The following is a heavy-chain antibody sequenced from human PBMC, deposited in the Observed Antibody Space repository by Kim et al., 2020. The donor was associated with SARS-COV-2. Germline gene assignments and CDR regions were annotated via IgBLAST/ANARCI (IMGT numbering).Heavy chain of an antibody. CDR3: TTKITMVLGSYYGMDV. V-gene: IGHV3-15*01. CDR2: IKSKTDGGTT. CDR1: GFTFSNAW. Sequence: GGSLRLSCAASGFTFSNAWMSWVRQAPGKGLEWVGRIKSKTDGGTTDYAAPVKGRFTISRDDSKNTLYLQMNSLKTEDTAVYYCTTKITMVLGSYYGMDVWGQGTTVTVSS. D-gene: IGHD3-10*01. J-gene: IGHJ6*02.